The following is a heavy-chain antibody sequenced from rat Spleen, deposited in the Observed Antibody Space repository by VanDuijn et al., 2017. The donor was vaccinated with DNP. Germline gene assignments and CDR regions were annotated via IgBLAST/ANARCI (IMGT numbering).Heavy chain of an antibody. V-gene: IGHV5-7*01. CDR2: ISSSGSRT. D-gene: IGHD1-4*01. CDR1: GFTFSDYN. J-gene: IGHJ1*01. CDR3: ARRIPGYNSWFFDF. Sequence: EVQLVESGGGLVQPGRSLKLSCAASGFTFSDYNMAWVRQAPKKGLEWVATISSSGSRTYYPDSAKGRFTISRDNEKGSLYLEMNSLGSEDTATYYCARRIPGYNSWFFDFWGPGT.